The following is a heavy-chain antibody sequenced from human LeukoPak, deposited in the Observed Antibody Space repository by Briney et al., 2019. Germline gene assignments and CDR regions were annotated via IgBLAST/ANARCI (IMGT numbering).Heavy chain of an antibody. CDR1: GFTFSDYY. CDR3: ARDSNGCPGCV. CDR2: ITGSGTTK. J-gene: IGHJ4*02. V-gene: IGHV3-11*01. Sequence: GGSLRLSCAASGFTFSDYYMSWTRQAPGNGLEWVSYITGSGTTKYYADSVKGRFTISRDNTKNSLYLQMNNLRVEDTAVYYCARDSNGCPGCVWGQGTLVTVSS. D-gene: IGHD6-19*01.